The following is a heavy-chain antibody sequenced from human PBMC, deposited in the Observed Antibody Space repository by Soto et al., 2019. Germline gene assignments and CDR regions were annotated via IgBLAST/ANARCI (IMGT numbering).Heavy chain of an antibody. Sequence: EVQLLESGGGSVQPGGSLRLSCAASGFTFSSYAMSWVRQAPGKGLEWVSTIRGSGETTYYADSVKGRFTISRDNSKNTLYLQMNSLRAEDTAIYYCAKLDIVLIFGSSWFDPWGQGTLVTVSS. J-gene: IGHJ5*02. CDR2: IRGSGETT. D-gene: IGHD2-8*01. CDR3: AKLDIVLIFGSSWFDP. V-gene: IGHV3-23*01. CDR1: GFTFSSYA.